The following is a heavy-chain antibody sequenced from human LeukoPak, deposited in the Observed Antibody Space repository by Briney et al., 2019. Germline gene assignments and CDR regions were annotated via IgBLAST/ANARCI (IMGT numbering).Heavy chain of an antibody. Sequence: GGSLRLSCAASGFTFDDYGMSWVRQAPGKGLEWVAFIRYDGSNKYYADSVKGRFTISRDNSKNTLYLQMNSLRAEDTAVYYCAKSLSGIRGGYFDYWGQGTLVTVSS. D-gene: IGHD3-10*01. CDR3: AKSLSGIRGGYFDY. CDR2: IRYDGSNK. V-gene: IGHV3-30*02. J-gene: IGHJ4*02. CDR1: GFTFDDYG.